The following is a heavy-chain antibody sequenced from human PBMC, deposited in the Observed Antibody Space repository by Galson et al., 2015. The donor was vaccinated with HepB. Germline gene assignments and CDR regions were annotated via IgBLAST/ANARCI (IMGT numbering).Heavy chain of an antibody. J-gene: IGHJ2*01. D-gene: IGHD3-22*01. CDR3: ARELRYYDSSGPYWYFDL. Sequence: SVKVSCKASGGTFSSYAISWVRQAPGQGLEWMGGIIPILGIANYAQKFQGRVTITADKSTSTAYMELSSLRSVDTAVYYCARELRYYDSSGPYWYFDLWGRGTLVTVSS. CDR1: GGTFSSYA. CDR2: IIPILGIA. V-gene: IGHV1-69*10.